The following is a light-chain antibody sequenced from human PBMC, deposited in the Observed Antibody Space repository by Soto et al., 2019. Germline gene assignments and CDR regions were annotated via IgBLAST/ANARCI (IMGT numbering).Light chain of an antibody. J-gene: IGLJ2*01. Sequence: QSALTQPASVSGSPGQSITISCTGTSSDVGAYNFVSWYQHHPGKAPKLMVYAVTNRPSGVSNRFSGSKSGSTASLTISGLRAEDEADYYCTSYTSSSTLVFGGGTKVTVL. CDR2: AVT. CDR3: TSYTSSSTLV. V-gene: IGLV2-14*01. CDR1: SSDVGAYNF.